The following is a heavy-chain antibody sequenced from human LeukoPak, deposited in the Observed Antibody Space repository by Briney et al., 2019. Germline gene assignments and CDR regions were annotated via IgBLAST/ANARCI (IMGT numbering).Heavy chain of an antibody. D-gene: IGHD2-8*02. J-gene: IGHJ3*02. CDR3: ARGSVPVVAMNAFHI. Sequence: GGSLRLSCAASGFTFSSYGMHWVRQAPGKGLEWVSYISSSGSTIYYADSVKGRFTISRDNSKNTLSLQMNSLRAEDTAVYYCARGSVPVVAMNAFHIWGQGTMVTVSS. CDR1: GFTFSSYG. V-gene: IGHV3-48*01. CDR2: ISSSGSTI.